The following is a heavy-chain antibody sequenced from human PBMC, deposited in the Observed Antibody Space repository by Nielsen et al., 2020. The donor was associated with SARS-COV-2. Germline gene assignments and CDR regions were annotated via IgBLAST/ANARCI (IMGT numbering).Heavy chain of an antibody. V-gene: IGHV4-4*02. J-gene: IGHJ5*02. D-gene: IGHD4-11*01. CDR2: IYHSGST. CDR1: GGSISSSNW. Sequence: SETLSLTCAVSGGSISSSNWWSWVRQPPGKGLEWIGEIYHSGSTNYNPSLKSRVTISVDTSKNQFSLKLSSVTAADTAVYYCARGVYSRNWFDPWGQGTLVTVSS. CDR3: ARGVYSRNWFDP.